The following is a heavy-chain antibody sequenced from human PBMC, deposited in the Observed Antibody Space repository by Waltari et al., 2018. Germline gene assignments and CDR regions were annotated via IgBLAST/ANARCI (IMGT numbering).Heavy chain of an antibody. CDR1: GFTVSSNY. CDR3: ARDLLNGPGGDY. Sequence: EVQLVESGGGLIEPGGSLRVSCAAYGFTVSSNYMRWARKAPGKGLAWCSVIYSGASTYYSDSVNGRFTISRDNSKNTLYLQMNSLRAEDTAVYYCARDLLNGPGGDYWGQGTLVTVSS. D-gene: IGHD1-26*01. J-gene: IGHJ4*02. V-gene: IGHV3-53*01. CDR2: IYSGAST.